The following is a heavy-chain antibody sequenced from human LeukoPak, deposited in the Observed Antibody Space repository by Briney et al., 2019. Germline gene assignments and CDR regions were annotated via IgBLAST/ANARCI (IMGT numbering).Heavy chain of an antibody. J-gene: IGHJ6*02. V-gene: IGHV3-23*01. Sequence: GGSLRLSCAASGFTFSSYAMSWVRQAPGKGLEWVSALSGSGGSTYYADSVRGRFTISRDNSKKTLYLQMNSLRAEDTAVYYCARKSSSWIGMDVWGQGTTVTVSS. D-gene: IGHD6-13*01. CDR2: LSGSGGST. CDR1: GFTFSSYA. CDR3: ARKSSSWIGMDV.